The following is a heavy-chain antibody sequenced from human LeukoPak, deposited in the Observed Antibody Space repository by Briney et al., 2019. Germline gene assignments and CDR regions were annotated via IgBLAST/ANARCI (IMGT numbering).Heavy chain of an antibody. D-gene: IGHD6-19*01. CDR1: GGSISSYY. Sequence: SETLSLTCTVSGGSISSYYWSWIRQPPGKGLEWIGYIYYSGSTNYNPSLRSRVTISVDTSKNQFSLKLSSVTAADTAVYYCARGGYVSGWTYYGMDVWGQGTTVTVSS. V-gene: IGHV4-59*12. J-gene: IGHJ6*02. CDR3: ARGGYVSGWTYYGMDV. CDR2: IYYSGST.